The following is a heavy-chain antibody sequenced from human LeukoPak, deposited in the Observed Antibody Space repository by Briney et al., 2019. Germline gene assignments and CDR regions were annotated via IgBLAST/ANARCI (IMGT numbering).Heavy chain of an antibody. D-gene: IGHD5-18*01. Sequence: SETLSLTCTVSGYSISSGHYWGWIRQPPGKGLEWIGSMYHSGSTYYNPPLKSRVTISEDTSKNQFSLKLSSVTAADTAVYYCARTEESGYSYGYFGYYYYMDVWGKGTTVTVSS. J-gene: IGHJ6*03. CDR1: GYSISSGHY. V-gene: IGHV4-38-2*02. CDR2: MYHSGST. CDR3: ARTEESGYSYGYFGYYYYMDV.